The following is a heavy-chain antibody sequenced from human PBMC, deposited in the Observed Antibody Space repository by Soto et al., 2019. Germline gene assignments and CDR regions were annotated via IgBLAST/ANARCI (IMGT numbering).Heavy chain of an antibody. CDR2: ISGSGGSS. Sequence: EVQPLESGGGLVQPGGSLRLSCAASGFTFSSYAMSWVRQAPGKGLEWVSAISGSGGSSYYADSVKGRFTISRDNSKNTLCLKMDSLRAEDTAVYYCAKLSGGPFDYWGQGTLVTVSS. CDR3: AKLSGGPFDY. CDR1: GFTFSSYA. V-gene: IGHV3-23*01. J-gene: IGHJ4*02. D-gene: IGHD6-25*01.